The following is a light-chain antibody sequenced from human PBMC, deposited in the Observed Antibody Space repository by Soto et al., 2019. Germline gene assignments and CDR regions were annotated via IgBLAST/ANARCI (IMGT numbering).Light chain of an antibody. V-gene: IGLV4-60*03. CDR2: LEGSGSY. J-gene: IGLJ3*02. CDR1: SGHSSYI. Sequence: QPVLTQSSSASASLGSSVKLTCTLSSGHSSYIIAWHQQQPGKAPRYLMKLEGSGSYNKGSGVPDRFSGSSSGADRYLTISNLHSEDEADYYCETWDSNPWVFGGGTKVTVL. CDR3: ETWDSNPWV.